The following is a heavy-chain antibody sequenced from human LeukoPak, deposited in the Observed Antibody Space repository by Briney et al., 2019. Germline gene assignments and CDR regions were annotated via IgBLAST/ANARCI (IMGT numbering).Heavy chain of an antibody. CDR1: GTTFSRYW. CDR3: ARDGRPLDY. Sequence: PGGSLRLSCVDSGTTFSRYWMSWVRQAPGKGLEWVANIKQDGGEKYYVDSVKGRFTISRDSAKNSLYLQMNSLRVEDTAVYYCARDGRPLDYWGQGTLVTVSS. V-gene: IGHV3-7*03. CDR2: IKQDGGEK. J-gene: IGHJ4*02.